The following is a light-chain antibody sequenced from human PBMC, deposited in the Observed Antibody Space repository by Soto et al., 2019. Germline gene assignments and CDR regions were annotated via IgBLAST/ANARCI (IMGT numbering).Light chain of an antibody. Sequence: IQMTQSPSSLSASVGDRVTITCRASQGIRNDLGWYQQKPGKAPELLIYAASSLQSGVPSRFSGRGFATDFTLTIDSLQPEDFATYYCQQSYSTPFSFGPGTKVDIK. J-gene: IGKJ3*01. CDR2: AAS. CDR1: QGIRND. CDR3: QQSYSTPFS. V-gene: IGKV1-39*01.